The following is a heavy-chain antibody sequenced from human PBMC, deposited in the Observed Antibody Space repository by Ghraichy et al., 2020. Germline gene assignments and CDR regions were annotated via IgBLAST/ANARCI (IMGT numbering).Heavy chain of an antibody. Sequence: SETLSLTCTVSGGSISSYYWSWIRQPPGKGLEWIGYIYYSGSTNYNPSLKSRVTISVDTSKNQFSLKLSSVTAADTAVYYCARCHSGSYYAMDVWGQGTTVTVSS. CDR2: IYYSGST. D-gene: IGHD1-26*01. V-gene: IGHV4-59*01. J-gene: IGHJ6*02. CDR1: GGSISSYY. CDR3: ARCHSGSYYAMDV.